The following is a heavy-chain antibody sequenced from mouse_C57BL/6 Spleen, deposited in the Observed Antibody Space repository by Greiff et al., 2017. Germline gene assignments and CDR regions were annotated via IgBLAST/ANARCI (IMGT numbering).Heavy chain of an antibody. J-gene: IGHJ2*01. CDR1: GYTFTDYN. V-gene: IGHV1-22*01. Sequence: VQLQQSGPELVKPGASVTMSCKASGYTFTDYNMHWVKQSHGKSLEWIGYINPNNGGTSYNQKFKGKATLTVNKSSSTAYMELRSLTSEDSAVYYCARGGYDGYYVGYWGQGTTLTVSS. D-gene: IGHD2-3*01. CDR2: INPNNGGT. CDR3: ARGGYDGYYVGY.